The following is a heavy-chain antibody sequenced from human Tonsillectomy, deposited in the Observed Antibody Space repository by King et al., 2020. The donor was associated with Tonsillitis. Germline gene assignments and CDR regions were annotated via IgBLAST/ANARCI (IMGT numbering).Heavy chain of an antibody. V-gene: IGHV3-30*02. D-gene: IGHD1-14*01. CDR2: IYYDGNEK. CDR1: GFTFSYSG. J-gene: IGHJ4*02. CDR3: AQDTGHGDY. Sequence: VQLVESGGGVVEPGGSLRLSCAASGFTFSYSGMHWVRQAPGKGLEWLSFIYYDGNEKHYADSVKGRFTISRDNSKNTLYLQMSSLRVEDTAVYYCAQDTGHGDYWGQGTLVTVSS.